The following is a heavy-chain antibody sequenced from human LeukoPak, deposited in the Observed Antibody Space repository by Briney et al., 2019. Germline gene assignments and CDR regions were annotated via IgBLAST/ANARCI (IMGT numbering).Heavy chain of an antibody. D-gene: IGHD3-16*01. V-gene: IGHV1-2*02. J-gene: IGHJ4*02. Sequence: ASVKVSCKASVYTFTGYYMHGVRQAPGQGLEGMGWINHNSGGTNYAQKFQGRFTMTRDTSISTAYMELSRLRSDDTAVYYCATGGVVSNSFDSWGQGTLVTVSS. CDR3: ATGGVVSNSFDS. CDR2: INHNSGGT. CDR1: VYTFTGYY.